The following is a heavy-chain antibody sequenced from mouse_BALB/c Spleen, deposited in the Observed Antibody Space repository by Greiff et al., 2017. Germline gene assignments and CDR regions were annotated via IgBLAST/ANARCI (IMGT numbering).Heavy chain of an antibody. CDR2: ISYSGST. Sequence: EVKVEESGPGLVKPSQSLSLTCTVTGYSITSDYAWNWIRQFPGNKLEWMGYISYSGSTSYNPSLKSRISITRDTSKNQFFLQLNSVTTEDTATYYCARSDYGYFDYWGQGTTLTVSS. CDR1: GYSITSDYA. CDR3: ARSDYGYFDY. J-gene: IGHJ2*01. V-gene: IGHV3-2*02. D-gene: IGHD1-1*02.